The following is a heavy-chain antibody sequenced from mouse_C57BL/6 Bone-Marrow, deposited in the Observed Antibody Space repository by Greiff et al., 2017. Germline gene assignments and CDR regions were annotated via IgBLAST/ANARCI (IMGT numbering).Heavy chain of an antibody. Sequence: EVQLQQSGPELVKPGASVKIPCKASGYTFTDYNMDWVKQSHGKSLEWIGDINPNDGGTIYNQKFKGKATLTVDKSSSTAYMELRSLTAEDTAVXYCAKGHYYGSSDGYFDVWGTGTTVTVSS. D-gene: IGHD1-1*01. CDR1: GYTFTDYN. CDR3: AKGHYYGSSDGYFDV. V-gene: IGHV1-18*01. CDR2: INPNDGGT. J-gene: IGHJ1*03.